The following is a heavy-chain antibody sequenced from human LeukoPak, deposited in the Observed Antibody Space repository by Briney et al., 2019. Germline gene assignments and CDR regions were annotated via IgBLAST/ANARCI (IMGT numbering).Heavy chain of an antibody. CDR1: GYTFTGYY. J-gene: IGHJ4*02. CDR3: ARDESSTAAGIGYYFDY. V-gene: IGHV1-2*02. Sequence: ASVKVSCKASGYTFTGYYMHWVRQAPGQGLEWMGWINPNSGGTNYAQKFQGRVTMTRDTSISTAYMELSRLRSDDTAVYYCARDESSTAAGIGYYFDYWGQGTLVTVSS. CDR2: INPNSGGT. D-gene: IGHD6-13*01.